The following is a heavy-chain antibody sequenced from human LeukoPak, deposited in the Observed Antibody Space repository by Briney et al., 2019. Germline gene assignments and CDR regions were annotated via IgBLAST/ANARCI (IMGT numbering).Heavy chain of an antibody. J-gene: IGHJ6*03. CDR1: GYTFTGYY. V-gene: IGHV1-2*02. Sequence: ASVKVSCKASGYTFTGYYMHWVRQAPGQGLEWMGWINVNSGGTNYAQKFQGRVTMTRDTSISTAYMELSRLRSDDTAVYYCARGGSNSYGDYYMDVWGKGTTVTVSS. CDR3: ARGGSNSYGDYYMDV. D-gene: IGHD5-18*01. CDR2: INVNSGGT.